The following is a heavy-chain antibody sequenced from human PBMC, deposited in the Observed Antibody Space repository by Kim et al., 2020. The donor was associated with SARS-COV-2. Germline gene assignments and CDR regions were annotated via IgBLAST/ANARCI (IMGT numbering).Heavy chain of an antibody. Sequence: GGSLRLSCAASGFTFSSYWMSWVRQAPGKGLEWVANIKQDGSEKYYVDSVKGRFTISRDNAKNSLYLQMNSLRAEDTAVYYCARAFGITIFGVVIPSYFDYWGQGTLVTVSS. V-gene: IGHV3-7*03. D-gene: IGHD3-3*01. CDR3: ARAFGITIFGVVIPSYFDY. CDR1: GFTFSSYW. CDR2: IKQDGSEK. J-gene: IGHJ4*02.